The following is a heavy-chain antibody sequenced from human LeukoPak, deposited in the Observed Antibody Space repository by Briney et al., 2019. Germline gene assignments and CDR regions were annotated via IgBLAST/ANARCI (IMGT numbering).Heavy chain of an antibody. D-gene: IGHD6-13*01. CDR2: IRYNGSNK. V-gene: IGHV3-30*02. J-gene: IGHJ3*02. CDR3: AKDTYSSSWYGAFDI. CDR1: GFTFSSYG. Sequence: PGGSLRLSCAASGFTFSSYGMHWVRQAPGKGLEWVAFIRYNGSNKYYADSEKGRFTISRDNSKNTLYLQMNSLRAEDTAVYYCAKDTYSSSWYGAFDIWGQGTMVTVSS.